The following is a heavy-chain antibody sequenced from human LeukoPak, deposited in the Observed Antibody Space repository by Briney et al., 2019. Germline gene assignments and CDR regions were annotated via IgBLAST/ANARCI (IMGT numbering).Heavy chain of an antibody. D-gene: IGHD3-3*01. CDR3: AASFLRFSPDFDY. Sequence: ASVKVSFTFSGYTLSELSIHWVRQAPGKGLEWVGGLDPNDGETIYAQKFQGRVIMTEDTSTDTAYMELSSLRSEDTAVFYCAASFLRFSPDFDYWGQGSLVTVCS. V-gene: IGHV1-24*01. J-gene: IGHJ4*02. CDR2: LDPNDGET. CDR1: GYTLSELS.